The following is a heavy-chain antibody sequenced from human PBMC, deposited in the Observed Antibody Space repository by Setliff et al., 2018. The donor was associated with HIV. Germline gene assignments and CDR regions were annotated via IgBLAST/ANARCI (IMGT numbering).Heavy chain of an antibody. V-gene: IGHV4-39*02. J-gene: IGHJ1*01. CDR3: ATDGGLWFGRHSYLQN. CDR2: IHYNERT. CDR1: GGSASNSRYY. D-gene: IGHD3-10*01. Sequence: SETLSLTCTVSGGSASNSRYYWAWIRQPPGKGLEYIGSIHYNERTYYNPSLKSRVAISIDTSKNQFSLKVNSATAADTAVYYCATDGGLWFGRHSYLQNWGQGTLVTVSS.